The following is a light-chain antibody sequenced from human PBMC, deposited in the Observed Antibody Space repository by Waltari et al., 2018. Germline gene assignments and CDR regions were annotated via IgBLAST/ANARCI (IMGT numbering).Light chain of an antibody. J-gene: IGLJ3*02. V-gene: IGLV2-14*01. CDR1: ISDVGGYNF. CDR3: SSYTARSTLV. CDR2: GVH. Sequence: QSALTQSASVSGSPGQTITISCTGTISDVGGYNFVSWYQQLPGKPPKLLIYGVHQRPSGVSLRFSGSKSANTATLTISGLQPEDEGDYFCSSYTARSTLVFGGGTKLTVL.